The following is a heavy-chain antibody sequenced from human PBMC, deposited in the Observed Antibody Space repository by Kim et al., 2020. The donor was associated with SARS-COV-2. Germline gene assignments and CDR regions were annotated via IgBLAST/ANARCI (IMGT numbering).Heavy chain of an antibody. V-gene: IGHV3-23*01. D-gene: IGHD3-22*01. J-gene: IGHJ4*02. CDR3: ANRVEPNYYGSGGYYSDY. CDR1: GFTFSSFA. Sequence: GGSLRLSCAASGFTFSSFAMSWVRQVPGKGLEWVSSLSGSGGRTYYADSVRGRFTISRDNSKNTLYLQMNSLRVEDSAVYYCANRVEPNYYGSGGYYSDYWGQGMLVTVSS. CDR2: LSGSGGRT.